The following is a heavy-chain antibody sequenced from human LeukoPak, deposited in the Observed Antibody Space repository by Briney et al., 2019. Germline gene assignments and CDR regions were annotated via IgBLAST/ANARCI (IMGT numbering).Heavy chain of an antibody. CDR1: GHRFTTYW. V-gene: IGHV5-51*01. CDR2: IFPEDSET. J-gene: IGHJ6*02. Sequence: GESLKISCKGTGHRFTTYWIGWVRQLPGKGLEWVGIIFPEDSETRYSPSSQGQVTISVDKSISTAFLQWSSLKASDTAMYYCARGSGSYYDDYFYGMDVWGQGTTVTVSS. D-gene: IGHD3-10*01. CDR3: ARGSGSYYDDYFYGMDV.